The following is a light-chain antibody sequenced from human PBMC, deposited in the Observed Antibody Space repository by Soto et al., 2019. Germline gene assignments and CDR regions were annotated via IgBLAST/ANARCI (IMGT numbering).Light chain of an antibody. Sequence: VMTQSPATLSVSPGERATLSCRASQSVSSNLAWYQQKPGQAPRLLIYGESSRATGIPDRFSGIVSGTDFTLNIRRLEPEDAAVDYGQQYGNSPLTFGGGTKVDIK. CDR3: QQYGNSPLT. CDR2: GES. V-gene: IGKV3-20*01. CDR1: QSVSSN. J-gene: IGKJ4*01.